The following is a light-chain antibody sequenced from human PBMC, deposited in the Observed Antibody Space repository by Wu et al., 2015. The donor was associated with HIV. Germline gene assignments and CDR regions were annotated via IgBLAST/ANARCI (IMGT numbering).Light chain of an antibody. CDR2: DAS. CDR3: QKCNNAPLT. Sequence: EIVLTQSPATLSLSPGERATLSCRASQSVSSYLAWYQQKPGQAPRLLIYDASNRATGIPARFSGSGSGTDFTLTISSLQPEDVATYYCQKCNNAPLTFGGGTKVEI. CDR1: QSVSSY. V-gene: IGKV3-11*01. J-gene: IGKJ4*01.